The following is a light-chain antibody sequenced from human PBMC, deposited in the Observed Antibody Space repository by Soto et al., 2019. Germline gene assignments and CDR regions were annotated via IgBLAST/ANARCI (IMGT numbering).Light chain of an antibody. CDR3: QQYYTYST. CDR2: GAS. V-gene: IGKV1-5*01. Sequence: DIQMTQSPSTLSASFGDRVTITFRATQSISTSLAWYQQKPGKAPNLLISGASNLESGVPSRFSGSGSGTEFTLTISSLQPDDFSSYYCQQYYTYSTFGQGTKVDIK. CDR1: QSISTS. J-gene: IGKJ1*01.